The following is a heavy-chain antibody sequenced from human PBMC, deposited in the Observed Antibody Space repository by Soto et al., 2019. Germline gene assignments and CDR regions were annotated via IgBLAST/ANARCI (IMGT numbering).Heavy chain of an antibody. CDR1: GGSISSGGYY. V-gene: IGHV4-31*03. CDR3: ARARIEAAEHYFYY. D-gene: IGHD6-13*01. Sequence: PSETLSLTCTVSGGSISSGGYYGSWILQHPGKGLEWIGYIYYSGSTYYNPYLKSRVTISVDTSKNQFSMKLSSVTAADTAVYYCARARIEAAEHYFYYWGQGTLVTDSS. CDR2: IYYSGST. J-gene: IGHJ4*02.